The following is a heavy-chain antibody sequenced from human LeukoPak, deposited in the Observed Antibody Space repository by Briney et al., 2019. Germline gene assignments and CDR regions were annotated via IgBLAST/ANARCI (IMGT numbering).Heavy chain of an antibody. Sequence: KPSETLSLTCAVYGGSFSGYDWSWIRQPPGKGLEWIGEINHSGSTNYNPSLKSRVTISVDTSKNQFSLKPSSVAAADTAVYYCARHGGFRNYWYFDLWGRGTLVTVSS. V-gene: IGHV4-34*01. CDR3: ARHGGFRNYWYFDL. J-gene: IGHJ2*01. CDR1: GGSFSGYD. D-gene: IGHD1-14*01. CDR2: INHSGST.